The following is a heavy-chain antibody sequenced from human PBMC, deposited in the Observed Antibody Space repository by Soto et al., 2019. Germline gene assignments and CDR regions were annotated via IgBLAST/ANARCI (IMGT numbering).Heavy chain of an antibody. D-gene: IGHD3-3*01. CDR3: ARRCGWYYGSRPRREYYGIGV. CDR2: MNPNSGNT. V-gene: IGHV1-8*01. CDR1: GYTFTSYD. J-gene: IGHJ6*01. Sequence: APVKVSCKASGYTFTSYDINWVRQATGQGLEWMGWMNPNSGNTGYAQKFQGRVTMTRNTSISTAYMELSSLRSEDTAVYYCARRCGWYYGSRPRREYYGIGVRRQG.